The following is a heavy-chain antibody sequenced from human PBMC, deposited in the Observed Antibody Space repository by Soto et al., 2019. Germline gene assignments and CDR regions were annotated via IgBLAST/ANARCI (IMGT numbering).Heavy chain of an antibody. CDR3: ARIGSSHGWLGGEYTYYFDY. Sequence: GESLKISCKGSGYSFTSYWIGWVRQMPGKGLEWMGIIYPGDSDTRYSPSFQGQVTISADKSISTAYLQWSSLKASDTAMYYCARIGSSHGWLGGEYTYYFDYWGQGTLVTVSS. CDR1: GYSFTSYW. J-gene: IGHJ4*02. V-gene: IGHV5-51*01. CDR2: IYPGDSDT. D-gene: IGHD6-19*01.